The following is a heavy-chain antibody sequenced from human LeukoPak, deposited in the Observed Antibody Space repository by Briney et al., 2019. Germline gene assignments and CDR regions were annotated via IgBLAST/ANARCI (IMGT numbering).Heavy chain of an antibody. CDR1: GFIFRNYG. J-gene: IGHJ4*02. CDR2: VSDSGSSA. D-gene: IGHD2-15*01. Sequence: GGSLRLSCAASGFIFRNYGMSWVRQAPGKGLEWVSVVSDSGSSANYADSVKGRFTISRDNSKNTLYLQMNSLRAEDTAVYYCAPDLRGAAWSLDYWGQGTLVTVSS. V-gene: IGHV3-23*01. CDR3: APDLRGAAWSLDY.